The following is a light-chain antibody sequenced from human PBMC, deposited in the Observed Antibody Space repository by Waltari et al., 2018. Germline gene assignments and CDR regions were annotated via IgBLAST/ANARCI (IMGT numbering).Light chain of an antibody. CDR3: ASWDASLNGWV. CDR1: RSNIGSNS. Sequence: QSVLTQPPSASGTPGQRVTISCSGGRSNIGSNSVNWFQQLPGTAPRLFIYFTDVRPSGVPGRFSGSKSGTSASLAISGLQSGDEADYYCASWDASLNGWVFGGGTKLTVL. CDR2: FTD. J-gene: IGLJ3*02. V-gene: IGLV1-44*01.